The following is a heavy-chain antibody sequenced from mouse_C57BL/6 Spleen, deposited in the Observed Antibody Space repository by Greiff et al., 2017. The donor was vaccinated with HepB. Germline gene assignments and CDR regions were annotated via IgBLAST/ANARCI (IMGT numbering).Heavy chain of an antibody. J-gene: IGHJ2*01. Sequence: QVQLQQSGPELVKPGASVKISCKASGYAFSSSWMNWVKQRPGKGLEWIGRIYPGDGDTNYNGKFKGKATLTADKSSSTAYMQLSSLTSEDSAVYFCARTVVATFDYWGQGTTLTVSS. V-gene: IGHV1-82*01. CDR3: ARTVVATFDY. D-gene: IGHD1-1*01. CDR2: IYPGDGDT. CDR1: GYAFSSSW.